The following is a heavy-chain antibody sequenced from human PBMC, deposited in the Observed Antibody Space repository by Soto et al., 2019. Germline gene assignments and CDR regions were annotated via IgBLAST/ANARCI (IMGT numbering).Heavy chain of an antibody. V-gene: IGHV4-31*03. J-gene: IGHJ4*02. Sequence: PSETLSLTCTVSGGSISSGGYYWSWIRQHPGKGLEWIGYIYYSGSTYYSPSLKSRVTISVDTSKNQFSLKLSSVTAADTAVYYCARGRRDGYNFFEVCLDYWGQGTLVTVSS. CDR3: ARGRRDGYNFFEVCLDY. CDR2: IYYSGST. CDR1: GGSISSGGYY. D-gene: IGHD5-12*01.